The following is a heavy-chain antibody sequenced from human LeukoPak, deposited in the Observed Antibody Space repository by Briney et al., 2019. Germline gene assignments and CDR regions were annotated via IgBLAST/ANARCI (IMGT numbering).Heavy chain of an antibody. V-gene: IGHV1-2*02. J-gene: IGHJ4*02. CDR2: INPNSGGT. CDR3: ARHRRRSIIGTASSRGFDS. CDR1: GYTFTGYY. Sequence: GASVKVSCKASGYTFTGYYMHWVRQAPGQGLEWMGWINPNSGGTNYAQKFQGRVTMTRDTSISTAYLQWSSLKASDTAMYYCARHRRRSIIGTASSRGFDSWGQGTLVTVSS. D-gene: IGHD3-10*01.